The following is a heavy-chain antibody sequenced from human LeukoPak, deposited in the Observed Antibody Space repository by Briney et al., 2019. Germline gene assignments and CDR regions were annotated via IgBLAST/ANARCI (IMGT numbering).Heavy chain of an antibody. CDR3: ARGPHGSGSIFFFSLDV. J-gene: IGHJ6*04. Sequence: GGSLRLSCAASGFTFSSYWMSWVRQAPGKGLEWVANIKQDGSEKYYVDSVKGRFTISRDNAKNSLYLQMNSLRAEDTAVYYCARGPHGSGSIFFFSLDVWGKGTTVTISS. D-gene: IGHD3-10*01. V-gene: IGHV3-7*03. CDR1: GFTFSSYW. CDR2: IKQDGSEK.